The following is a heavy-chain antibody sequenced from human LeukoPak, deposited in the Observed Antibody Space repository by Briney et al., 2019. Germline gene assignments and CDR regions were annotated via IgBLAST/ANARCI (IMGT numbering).Heavy chain of an antibody. CDR2: IYYSGST. Sequence: SETLSLTCTVSGGSISSSSYYWGWIRQPPGKGLEWIGSIYYSGSTYYNPSLKSRVTISVDTSKNQFSLKLSSVTAADTGVYYCARHAKTAMGTGDAFDIWGQGTMVTVSS. J-gene: IGHJ3*02. CDR3: ARHAKTAMGTGDAFDI. V-gene: IGHV4-39*01. D-gene: IGHD5-18*01. CDR1: GGSISSSSYY.